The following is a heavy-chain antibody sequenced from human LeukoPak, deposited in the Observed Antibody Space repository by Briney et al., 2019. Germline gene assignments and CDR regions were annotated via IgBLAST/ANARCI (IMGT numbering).Heavy chain of an antibody. CDR3: ASTRRAAVAGRFDS. V-gene: IGHV4-4*09. CDR2: IYHSGNT. CDR1: GASMSSNY. D-gene: IGHD6-19*01. J-gene: IGHJ4*02. Sequence: PSETLSLTCNVTGASMSSNYWSWIRQPPGKGLEWIGYIYHSGNTNYSPSLESRVTMSVDESKNQFSLRVHFVSAADTAVYYCASTRRAAVAGRFDSWGQGTLVTVSS.